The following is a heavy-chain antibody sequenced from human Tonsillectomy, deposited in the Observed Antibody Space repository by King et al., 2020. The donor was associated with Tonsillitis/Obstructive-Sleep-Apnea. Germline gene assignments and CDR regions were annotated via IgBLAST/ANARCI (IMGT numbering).Heavy chain of an antibody. V-gene: IGHV3-21*01. D-gene: IGHD3-10*01. CDR2: TSSSSTYI. CDR3: ARDRGKFGADRDAFDI. Sequence: VQLVESGGGLVKPGGSLRLSCEASGFTFSRYTMNWVRQAPGKGLEWVSSTSSSSTYIYYADSVKGRFTISRDNAKNSLYLQMNSLRAEDTAVYYCARDRGKFGADRDAFDIWGQGTMVTVSS. J-gene: IGHJ3*02. CDR1: GFTFSRYT.